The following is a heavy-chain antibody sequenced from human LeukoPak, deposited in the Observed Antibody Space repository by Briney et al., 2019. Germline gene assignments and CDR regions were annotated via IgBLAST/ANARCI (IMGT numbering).Heavy chain of an antibody. D-gene: IGHD1-26*01. CDR1: GFTFSSYA. J-gene: IGHJ5*02. Sequence: GGSLRLSCAASGFTFSSYAMSWARQAPGKGLEWVSAVSGSGGSTYYADSVKGRFTISRDNSKNTLYLQMNSLRAEDTAVYYCAKDRVYSGSAGWFDPWGQGTLVTVSS. CDR3: AKDRVYSGSAGWFDP. CDR2: VSGSGGST. V-gene: IGHV3-23*01.